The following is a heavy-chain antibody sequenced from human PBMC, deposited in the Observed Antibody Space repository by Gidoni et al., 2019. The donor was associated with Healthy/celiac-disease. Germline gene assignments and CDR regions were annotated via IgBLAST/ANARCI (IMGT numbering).Heavy chain of an antibody. J-gene: IGHJ5*02. CDR1: GFTFSSYW. D-gene: IGHD5-18*01. CDR3: AREGYSYGLGWFDP. V-gene: IGHV3-74*01. CDR2: INSDGSST. Sequence: EVQLVESGGGLVQPGGSLRLSCAASGFTFSSYWMHWVRQAPGKGLVWVSRINSDGSSTSYADSVKGRFTISRDNAKNTLYLQMNSLRAEDTAVYYCAREGYSYGLGWFDPWGQGTLVTVSS.